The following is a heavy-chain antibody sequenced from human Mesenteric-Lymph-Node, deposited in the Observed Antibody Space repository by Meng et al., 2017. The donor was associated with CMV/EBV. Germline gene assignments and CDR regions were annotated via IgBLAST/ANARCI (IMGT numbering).Heavy chain of an antibody. V-gene: IGHV2-5*02. D-gene: IGHD6-13*01. J-gene: IGHJ4*02. Sequence: QITLKESCPTLVKPTQTLTLTCHFTGFSLSTSGVGVGWIRQPPGKALEWLALIYWDDDKRYSPSLKSRLTITKDTSKNQVVLTMTNMDPVDTATYYCAHSSGIAAAGPFYFDYWGQGTLVTVSS. CDR2: IYWDDDK. CDR3: AHSSGIAAAGPFYFDY. CDR1: GFSLSTSGVG.